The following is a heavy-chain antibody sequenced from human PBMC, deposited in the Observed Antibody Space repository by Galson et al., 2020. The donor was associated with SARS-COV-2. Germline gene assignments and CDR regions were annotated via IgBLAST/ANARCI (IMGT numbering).Heavy chain of an antibody. CDR3: ARDDTVTNPLGGYGMDV. Sequence: PGGSLRLSCAASGFTVSSNYMSWVRQAPGKGLEWVSVIYSGGSTYYADSVKGRFTISRDNSKNTLYLQMNSLRAEDTAVYYCARDDTVTNPLGGYGMDVWGQGTTVTVSS. CDR1: GFTVSSNY. J-gene: IGHJ6*02. D-gene: IGHD4-17*01. V-gene: IGHV3-53*01. CDR2: IYSGGST.